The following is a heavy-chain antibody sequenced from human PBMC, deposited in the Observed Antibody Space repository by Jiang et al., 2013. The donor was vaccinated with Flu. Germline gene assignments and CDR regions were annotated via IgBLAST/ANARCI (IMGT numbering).Heavy chain of an antibody. D-gene: IGHD1-7*01. CDR1: GGTFSSYA. V-gene: IGHV1-69*06. J-gene: IGHJ5*02. CDR3: ARDRITGTTRWFDP. Sequence: KVSCKASGGTFSSYAISWVRQAPGQGLEWMGGIIPIFGTANYAQKFQGRVTITADKSTSTAYMELSSLRSEDTAVYYCARDRITGTTRWFDPWGQGTLVTVSS. CDR2: IIPIFGTA.